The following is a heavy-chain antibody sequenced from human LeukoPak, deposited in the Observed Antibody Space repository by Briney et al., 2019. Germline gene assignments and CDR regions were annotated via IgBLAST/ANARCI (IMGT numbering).Heavy chain of an antibody. CDR1: GFTFSSYS. D-gene: IGHD3-22*01. Sequence: GGSLRLSCAASGFTFSSYSMNWVRQAPGKGLEWVSSISSSSSYIYYADSVKGRFTISRDNAKNSLYLQMNSLRAEDTAVYYCARGRRITIIVVVTSFDYWGQGTLVTVSS. V-gene: IGHV3-21*01. CDR3: ARGRRITIIVVVTSFDY. CDR2: ISSSSSYI. J-gene: IGHJ4*02.